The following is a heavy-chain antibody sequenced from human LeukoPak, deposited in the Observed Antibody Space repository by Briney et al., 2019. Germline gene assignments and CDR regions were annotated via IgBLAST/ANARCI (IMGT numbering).Heavy chain of an antibody. J-gene: IGHJ3*02. CDR3: ARGEYDILTGYYDAFDI. CDR2: IYYSGRT. D-gene: IGHD3-9*01. Sequence: SETLSLTCTVSGGSIGSYYWSWIRQPPGKGLEWIGYIYYSGRTNYNPSLKSRVTISVDTSKNQFSLKLSSVTAADTAVYYCARGEYDILTGYYDAFDIWGQGTMVTVSS. CDR1: GGSIGSYY. V-gene: IGHV4-59*01.